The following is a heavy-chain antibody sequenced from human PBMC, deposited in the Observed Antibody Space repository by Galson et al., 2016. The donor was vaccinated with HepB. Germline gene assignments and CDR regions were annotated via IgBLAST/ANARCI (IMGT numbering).Heavy chain of an antibody. CDR2: ISGYNGQT. Sequence: SVKVSCKASGYTFNDYGITWVRQAPGQGLEWMGYISGYNGQTNYAQKLQGRVTLTIDTSTSTAYMELRSLRSDDTAVYYCARDGVVIIQYGMDVWGQGTTVTVSS. D-gene: IGHD3-3*01. V-gene: IGHV1-18*01. CDR1: GYTFNDYG. CDR3: ARDGVVIIQYGMDV. J-gene: IGHJ6*02.